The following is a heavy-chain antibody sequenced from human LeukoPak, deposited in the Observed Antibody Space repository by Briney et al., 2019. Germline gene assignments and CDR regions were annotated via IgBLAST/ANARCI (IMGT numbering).Heavy chain of an antibody. CDR2: ISSSSSTI. V-gene: IGHV3-48*01. CDR1: GFTFSTYG. D-gene: IGHD2-15*01. Sequence: SGGSLRLSCAASGFTFSTYGMHWVRQAPGKGLEWVSYISSSSSTIYYADSVKGRFTISRDNAKNSLYLQMNSLRAEDTAVYYCARVLGGYMDVWGKGTTVTVSS. CDR3: ARVLGGYMDV. J-gene: IGHJ6*03.